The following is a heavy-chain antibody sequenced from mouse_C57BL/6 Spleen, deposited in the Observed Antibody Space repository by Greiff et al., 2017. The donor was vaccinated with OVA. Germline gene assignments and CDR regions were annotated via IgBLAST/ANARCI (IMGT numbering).Heavy chain of an antibody. CDR2: ISSGSSTI. CDR1: GFTFSDYG. Sequence: DVKLVESGGGLVKPGGSLKLSCAASGFTFSDYGMHWVRQAPEKGLEWVAYISSGSSTIYYADTVKGRFTISRDNAKNTLFLQMTSLRSEDTAMYYCASPYYYGSSYEYYYAMDYWGQGTSVTVSS. V-gene: IGHV5-17*01. J-gene: IGHJ4*01. CDR3: ASPYYYGSSYEYYYAMDY. D-gene: IGHD1-1*01.